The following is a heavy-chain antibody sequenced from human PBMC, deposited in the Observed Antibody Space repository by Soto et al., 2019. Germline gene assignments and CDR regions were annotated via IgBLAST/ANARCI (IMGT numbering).Heavy chain of an antibody. Sequence: SVKVSCKASGVTFSSYAISWVRQAPGQGLEWMGGIIPIFGTANYAQKFQGRVTITADESTSTAYMELSSLRSEDTAVYYCASPRGGLRYFDWLFDYWGQGTLVTVSS. V-gene: IGHV1-69*13. J-gene: IGHJ4*02. CDR2: IIPIFGTA. CDR1: GVTFSSYA. D-gene: IGHD3-9*01. CDR3: ASPRGGLRYFDWLFDY.